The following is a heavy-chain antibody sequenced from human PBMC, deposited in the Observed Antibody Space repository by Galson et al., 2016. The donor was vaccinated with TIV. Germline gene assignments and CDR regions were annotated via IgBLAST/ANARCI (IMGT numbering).Heavy chain of an antibody. J-gene: IGHJ4*02. CDR1: GFTFSSFA. Sequence: SLRLSCAASGFTFSSFAMSWVRQAPGKGLEWVSRISAGGGRTDYTDSVKGRFTISRDNPKNTLYLQMSSLRADDTAVYFRANMDSSGFDYVRRFDFWGQGTLATVSS. V-gene: IGHV3-23*01. D-gene: IGHD3-22*01. CDR3: ANMDSSGFDYVRRFDF. CDR2: ISAGGGRT.